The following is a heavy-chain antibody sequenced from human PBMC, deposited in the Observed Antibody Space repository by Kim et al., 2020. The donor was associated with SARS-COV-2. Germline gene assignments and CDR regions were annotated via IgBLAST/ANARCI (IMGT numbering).Heavy chain of an antibody. D-gene: IGHD4-17*01. Sequence: SETLSLTCTVSGGSVSSGSYYWSWIRQPPGKGLEWIGYIYYSGSTNYNPSLKSRVTISVDTSKNQFSLKLSSVTAADTAVYYCARGGARDYGGNYPYWGQGTLVTVSS. CDR1: GGSVSSGSYY. J-gene: IGHJ4*02. CDR2: IYYSGST. V-gene: IGHV4-61*01. CDR3: ARGGARDYGGNYPY.